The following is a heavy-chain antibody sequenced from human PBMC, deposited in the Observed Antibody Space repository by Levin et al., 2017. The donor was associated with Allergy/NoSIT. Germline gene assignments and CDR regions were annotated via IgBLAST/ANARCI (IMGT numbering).Heavy chain of an antibody. CDR3: AKDYQGYINF. CDR2: ISPDSSNV. CDR1: GFTFRSYA. J-gene: IGHJ4*02. D-gene: IGHD3-16*02. V-gene: IGHV3-30*18. Sequence: GGSLRLSCSASGFTFRSYAMHWVRQAPGKGLEWVSLISPDSSNVYYADSVKGRFTISRDNSKNSLFLQMNSLRTEDTAVYYCAKDYQGYINFWGQGTPVTVSS.